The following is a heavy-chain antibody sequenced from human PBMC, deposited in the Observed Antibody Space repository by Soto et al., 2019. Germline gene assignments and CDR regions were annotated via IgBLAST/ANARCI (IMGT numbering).Heavy chain of an antibody. D-gene: IGHD6-19*01. J-gene: IGHJ6*02. CDR1: GGTFRSYT. CDR3: ARDVWDSSGWHPGAYYYYGMDV. V-gene: IGHV1-69*13. Sequence: GASVKVSCKASGGTFRSYTISWVRQGPGQGLEWVRGIIPIFGTANYAQKFQGRVTITADESTSTAYMELSSLRSEDTAVYYCARDVWDSSGWHPGAYYYYGMDVWGQGTTVTVSS. CDR2: IIPIFGTA.